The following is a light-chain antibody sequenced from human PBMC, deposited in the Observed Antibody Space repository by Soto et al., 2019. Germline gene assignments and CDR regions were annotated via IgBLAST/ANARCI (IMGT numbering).Light chain of an antibody. V-gene: IGKV1-17*01. CDR1: QGIGKD. CDR3: QQLERYPST. CDR2: AAS. Sequence: IQMTQSPSSLSAFVGDTITITCRASQGIGKDLGWYQQKPGKAPKLLIYAASTLQSGVPSRFSGSGSGTDFTLTISSLQPEDFATYYCQQLERYPSTFGGGTKVDIK. J-gene: IGKJ4*02.